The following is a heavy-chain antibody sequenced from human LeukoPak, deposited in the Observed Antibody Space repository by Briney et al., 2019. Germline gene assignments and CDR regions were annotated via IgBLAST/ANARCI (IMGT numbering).Heavy chain of an antibody. V-gene: IGHV3-30*02. CDR1: RFTFSSYG. J-gene: IGHJ4*02. D-gene: IGHD3-22*01. Sequence: PGGSLRLSCAASRFTFSSYGMHWVRQTPGTGLEWVAFIRHDGSYQQYADSVKGRFTVSRDNSKDTVYLQMNRLRTEDTAVYYCAKNRDSSDYPRDFDYWGQGTLVTVSS. CDR3: AKNRDSSDYPRDFDY. CDR2: IRHDGSYQ.